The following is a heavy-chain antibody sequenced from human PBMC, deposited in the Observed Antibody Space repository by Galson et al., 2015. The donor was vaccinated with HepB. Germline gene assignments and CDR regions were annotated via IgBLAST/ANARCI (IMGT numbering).Heavy chain of an antibody. CDR1: GFTFSSYA. D-gene: IGHD3/OR15-3a*01. CDR2: IRDGGVTT. V-gene: IGHV3-23*01. CDR3: AKVIFGRAFDI. Sequence: SLRLSCAASGFTFSSYAMSWVRQAPGKGLEWVSAIRDGGVTTYYADSVKGRFTISRDNAKNTLYLQMNNLRAEDTAVYFCAKVIFGRAFDIWGQGTLVTVSS. J-gene: IGHJ3*02.